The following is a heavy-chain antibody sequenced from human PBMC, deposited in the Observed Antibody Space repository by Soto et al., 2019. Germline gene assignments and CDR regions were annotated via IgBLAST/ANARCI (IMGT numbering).Heavy chain of an antibody. D-gene: IGHD4-4*01. J-gene: IGHJ6*02. CDR2: IDPSDSYT. V-gene: IGHV5-10-1*01. CDR1: GYSFTSYW. CDR3: ATRSSPVYYYGMDV. Sequence: PGESLKISCKGSGYSFTSYWISWVRQMPGKGLEWMGRIDPSDSYTNYSPSFQGHVTISAGKSISTAYLQWSSLKASDTAMYYCATRSSPVYYYGMDVWGQGTTVTVSS.